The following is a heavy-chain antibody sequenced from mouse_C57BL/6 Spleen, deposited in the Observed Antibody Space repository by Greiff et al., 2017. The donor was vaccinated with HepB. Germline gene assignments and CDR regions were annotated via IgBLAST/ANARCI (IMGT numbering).Heavy chain of an antibody. CDR1: GYTFTSYW. D-gene: IGHD2-4*01. CDR3: ARSEDDYDEWYFDV. V-gene: IGHV1-72*01. Sequence: QVQLKQPGAELVKPGASVKLSCKASGYTFTSYWMHWVKQRPGRGLEWIGRIDPNSGGTKYNEKFKSKATLTVDKPSSTAYMQLSSLTSEDSAVYYCARSEDDYDEWYFDVWGTGTTVTVSS. CDR2: IDPNSGGT. J-gene: IGHJ1*03.